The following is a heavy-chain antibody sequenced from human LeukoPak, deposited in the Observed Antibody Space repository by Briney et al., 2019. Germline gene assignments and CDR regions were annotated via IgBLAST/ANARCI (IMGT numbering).Heavy chain of an antibody. Sequence: ASVKVSCKAFGYTFISYDINWVRQAPGQGLEWRGWISAYNGNTNYAQKFQGRVTMTTDTSTSTAYMELRSLRSDDTAVYYCAREKSRYPYGYNYWGQGTLVTVSS. J-gene: IGHJ4*02. CDR2: ISAYNGNT. CDR3: AREKSRYPYGYNY. CDR1: GYTFISYD. V-gene: IGHV1-18*01. D-gene: IGHD5-18*01.